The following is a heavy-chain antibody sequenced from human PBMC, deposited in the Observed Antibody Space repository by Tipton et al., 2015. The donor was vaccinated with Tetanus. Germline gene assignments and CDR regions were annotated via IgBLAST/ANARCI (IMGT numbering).Heavy chain of an antibody. Sequence: SLRLSCAASGFTVSSNYMSWVRQAPGKGLEWVSVIYSGGSTYYADSVKGRFTISRDNSKNTLYLQMNSLRAEDTAVYYCAKGSPYDKAYYFDYWGQGTLVTVSS. D-gene: IGHD1-1*01. J-gene: IGHJ4*02. V-gene: IGHV3-53*05. CDR2: IYSGGST. CDR3: AKGSPYDKAYYFDY. CDR1: GFTVSSNY.